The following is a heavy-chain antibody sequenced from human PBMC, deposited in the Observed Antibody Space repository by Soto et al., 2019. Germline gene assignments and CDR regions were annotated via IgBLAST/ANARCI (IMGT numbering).Heavy chain of an antibody. CDR3: ATDRGMGYFDY. Sequence: EVQLLESGGGLVQRGGSLRLSCAASGFTFSSYAMSWVRQAPGKGLEWVSAISGSGGSTYYADSVKGRFTISRDNSKNTLHLQMNSLRAEDTAVYYCATDRGMGYFDYWGQGTLVTVSS. V-gene: IGHV3-23*01. CDR1: GFTFSSYA. J-gene: IGHJ4*02. CDR2: ISGSGGST.